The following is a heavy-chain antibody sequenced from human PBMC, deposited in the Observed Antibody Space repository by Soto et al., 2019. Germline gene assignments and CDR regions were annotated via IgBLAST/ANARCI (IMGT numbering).Heavy chain of an antibody. V-gene: IGHV3-43D*04. Sequence: GGSLRLSCAAAGFDFEDYAMHWVRQVPGKGLEWVSLTNSDGTDSYYVDSVKGRFTISRDNAKTTLYLQMNRLRPEDTALYFCGKSLDYYDSSPLDLWGQGTLVTVSS. J-gene: IGHJ5*02. D-gene: IGHD3-22*01. CDR3: GKSLDYYDSSPLDL. CDR2: TNSDGTDS. CDR1: GFDFEDYA.